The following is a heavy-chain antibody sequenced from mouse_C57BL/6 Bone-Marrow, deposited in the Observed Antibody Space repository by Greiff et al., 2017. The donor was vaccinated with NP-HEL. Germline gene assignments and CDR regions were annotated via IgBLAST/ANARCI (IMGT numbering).Heavy chain of an antibody. CDR3: ARWGYWGLYAMDY. J-gene: IGHJ4*01. CDR2: INPNNGGT. CDR1: GYTFTDYN. Sequence: VQLQQSGPELVKPGASVKIPCKASGYTFTDYNMDWVKQSHGKSLEWIGDINPNNGGTIYNQKFKGKATLTVDKSSSTAYMELRRLTSEDTAVYYCARWGYWGLYAMDYWGQGTSVTVSS. V-gene: IGHV1-18*01. D-gene: IGHD4-1*01.